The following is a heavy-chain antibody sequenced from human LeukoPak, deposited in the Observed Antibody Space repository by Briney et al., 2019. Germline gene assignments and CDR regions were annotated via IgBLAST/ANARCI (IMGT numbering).Heavy chain of an antibody. V-gene: IGHV3-7*01. CDR3: ARARYSSLDYYMDV. Sequence: GGSLRLSCAASGFTFSSYWMSWVRQAPGKGLEWVANIKQDGSEKYYVDSVKGRFTISRDNAKNSLYLQMNSLRAEDTAVYYCARARYSSLDYYMDVWGKGTTVTISS. J-gene: IGHJ6*03. CDR2: IKQDGSEK. D-gene: IGHD6-19*01. CDR1: GFTFSSYW.